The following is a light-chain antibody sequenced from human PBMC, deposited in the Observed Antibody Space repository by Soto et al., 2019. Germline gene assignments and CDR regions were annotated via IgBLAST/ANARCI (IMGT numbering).Light chain of an antibody. J-gene: IGLJ2*01. CDR2: EVS. CDR1: SSDVGGHNY. Sequence: QSVLTQPASVSGSPGQSITISCTGTSSDVGGHNYVSWYQQHPGKAPKLMIYEVSNRPSGVSNRFSGSKSGNTASLTISGLQAEDEADYYCSSYTSISTVFGGGTKVTVL. CDR3: SSYTSISTV. V-gene: IGLV2-14*01.